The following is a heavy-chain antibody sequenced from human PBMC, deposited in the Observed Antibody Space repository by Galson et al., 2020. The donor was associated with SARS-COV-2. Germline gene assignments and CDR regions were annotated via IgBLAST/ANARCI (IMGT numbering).Heavy chain of an antibody. V-gene: IGHV4-4*02. CDR3: ARDYGGYSHFFDF. Sequence: SETLSLTCAVSGGSISSSFWWTWVRQPPGKGLEWIGEIYNSGNTHYNPSLKSRVSISVDTSKNQFSLKLTSVTTADTAVYYCARDYGGYSHFFDFWGQGTLVTVSS. CDR2: IYNSGNT. CDR1: GGSISSSFW. J-gene: IGHJ4*02. D-gene: IGHD2-21*02.